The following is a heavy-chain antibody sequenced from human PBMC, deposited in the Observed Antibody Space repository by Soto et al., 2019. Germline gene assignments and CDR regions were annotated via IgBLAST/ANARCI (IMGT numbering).Heavy chain of an antibody. D-gene: IGHD5-12*01. CDR3: ARNRYGGYDFDF. V-gene: IGHV4-4*02. CDR2: VSHSGST. J-gene: IGHJ4*02. CDR1: SGSITSSNW. Sequence: QVQLQESGPGLVKPSGTLSLTCAVSSGSITSSNWWSWVRQPPGKGLEWIGEVSHSGSTNYIPSLKSRVTISVDKSRNQSSLRLNSATAADTAVYYCARNRYGGYDFDFWGQGTLVTVSS.